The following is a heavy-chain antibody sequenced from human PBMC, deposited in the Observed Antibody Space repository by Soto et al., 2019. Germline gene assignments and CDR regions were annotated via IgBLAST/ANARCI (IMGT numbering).Heavy chain of an antibody. D-gene: IGHD3-22*01. Sequence: PSETLSLTCTVSGGSISSGGYYWSWIRQHPGKGLEWIGYIYYSGSTYYNPSLKSRVTISVDTSKNQFSLKLSPVTAADTAVYYCARIRSGYYSHFDYWGQGTLVTVSS. V-gene: IGHV4-31*03. CDR1: GGSISSGGYY. CDR2: IYYSGST. CDR3: ARIRSGYYSHFDY. J-gene: IGHJ4*02.